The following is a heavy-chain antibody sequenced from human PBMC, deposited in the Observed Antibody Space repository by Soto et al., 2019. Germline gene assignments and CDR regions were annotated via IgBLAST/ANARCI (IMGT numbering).Heavy chain of an antibody. CDR3: ARTVEYDSIPYYYADF. CDR1: GYTFNTYA. Sequence: GASVKVSCKASGYTFNTYAITWVRQAPGQELEWMGWISGYNGNTNYAQTLQGRGTMTTDTSTSTAYLELRSLRSDDTAVYYCARTVEYDSIPYYYADFCGHGTLGTV. V-gene: IGHV1-18*01. D-gene: IGHD2-21*01. CDR2: ISGYNGNT. J-gene: IGHJ4*01.